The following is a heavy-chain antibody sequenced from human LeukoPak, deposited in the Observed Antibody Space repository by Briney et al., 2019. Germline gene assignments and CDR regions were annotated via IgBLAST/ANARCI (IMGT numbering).Heavy chain of an antibody. V-gene: IGHV4-39*01. CDR3: ARHVNYGSGIGGPDY. Sequence: PSETLSLTCTVSGGSISSSSYYWGWIRQPPGKGLEWIGSIYYSGSTYYNPSLKSRVTISVDTSKNQFSLKLSSVTAADTAVYYCARHVNYGSGIGGPDYWGQGTLVTVSS. CDR1: GGSISSSSYY. CDR2: IYYSGST. J-gene: IGHJ4*02. D-gene: IGHD3-10*01.